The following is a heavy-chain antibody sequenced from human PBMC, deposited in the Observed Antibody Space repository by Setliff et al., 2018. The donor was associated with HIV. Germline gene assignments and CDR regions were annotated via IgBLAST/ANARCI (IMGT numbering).Heavy chain of an antibody. V-gene: IGHV4-39*07. J-gene: IGHJ1*01. CDR1: GGSISSSIYY. D-gene: IGHD2-15*01. Sequence: SETLSLTCTVSGGSISSSIYYWGWIRQPPGKGLEWIGFIYYSGSTYYYGGSTNYNPSLNSRVAIFLDTSKNQFSLRLTSVTAADTAVYYCTRWPEDDPQRWGQGTLVTVSS. CDR3: TRWPEDDPQR. CDR2: IYYSGST.